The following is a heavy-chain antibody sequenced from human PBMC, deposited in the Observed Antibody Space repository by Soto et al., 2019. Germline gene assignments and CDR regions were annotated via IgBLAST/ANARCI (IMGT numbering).Heavy chain of an antibody. J-gene: IGHJ6*03. D-gene: IGHD4-17*01. CDR1: GGSISSYY. Sequence: QVQLQESGPGLVKPSETLSLTCTVSGGSISSYYWSWIRQPPGKGLEWIGYIYYSGSTNYNPSLKSRVTISVDTSKNQFALKLSSVTAADTAVYYCARQGYGDYLYYYYYMDVWGKGTTVTVSS. V-gene: IGHV4-59*08. CDR2: IYYSGST. CDR3: ARQGYGDYLYYYYYMDV.